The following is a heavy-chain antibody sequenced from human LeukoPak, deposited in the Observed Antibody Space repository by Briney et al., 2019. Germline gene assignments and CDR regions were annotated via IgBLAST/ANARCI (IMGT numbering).Heavy chain of an antibody. D-gene: IGHD6-19*01. CDR2: INTDGTVT. V-gene: IGHV3-74*01. Sequence: PGGSLRLSCAASVLTFSEYWILWVRQAPGKGLESVSRINTDGTVTTYADSVKGRFTVSRDNADNTMFLQMNSVRDEDTAVYYCATKQWLAPPPDSWGQGTPVTVSS. J-gene: IGHJ4*02. CDR3: ATKQWLAPPPDS. CDR1: VLTFSEYW.